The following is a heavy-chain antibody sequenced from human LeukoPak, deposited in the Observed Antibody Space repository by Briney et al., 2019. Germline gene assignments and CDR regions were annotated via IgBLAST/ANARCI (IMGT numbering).Heavy chain of an antibody. Sequence: SETLSLTCTVSGGSMGGYSWSWLRRPAGKGLEWIGRIYTSGSTNYNPSLKSRVTMSVDTSKNQFSLNLSSVTDADTGVYYCARDSVEGYWGQGTLVTVSS. J-gene: IGHJ4*02. CDR2: IYTSGST. CDR1: GGSMGGYS. CDR3: ARDSVEGY. V-gene: IGHV4-4*07. D-gene: IGHD1-1*01.